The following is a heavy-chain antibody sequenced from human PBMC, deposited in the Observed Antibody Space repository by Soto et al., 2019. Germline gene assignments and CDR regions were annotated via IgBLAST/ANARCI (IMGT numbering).Heavy chain of an antibody. CDR1: GGTFTNND. CDR3: ARMESFGSLNWFDP. Sequence: ASVKVSCKASGGTFTNNDGSWVGQATGQGLEWMGWMNPGSGDTGYAQKFQGRVTMTRDISIATAYMELNSLTSEDTAIYYCARMESFGSLNWFDPWGQGTLVTVSS. D-gene: IGHD5-18*01. V-gene: IGHV1-8*02. J-gene: IGHJ5*02. CDR2: MNPGSGDT.